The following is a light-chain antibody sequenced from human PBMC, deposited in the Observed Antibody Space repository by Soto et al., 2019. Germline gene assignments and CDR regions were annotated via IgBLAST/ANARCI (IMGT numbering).Light chain of an antibody. Sequence: ETVLTQSPATLSLSPGERATLSCRASQNIRDFLIWYQQKPGQAPRLLIYDASSRATGVPAWFSGSGFGTDFTLIINNLEPEDFAVYYCQQSGNWPLTFGGGTKVEI. CDR1: QNIRDF. V-gene: IGKV3-11*01. CDR3: QQSGNWPLT. CDR2: DAS. J-gene: IGKJ4*01.